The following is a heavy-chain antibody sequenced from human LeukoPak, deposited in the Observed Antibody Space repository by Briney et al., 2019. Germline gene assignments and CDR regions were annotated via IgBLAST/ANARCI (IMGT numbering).Heavy chain of an antibody. V-gene: IGHV3-7*03. J-gene: IGHJ6*02. CDR3: ARGGGLDV. CDR2: INHNGNVN. CDR1: GFTFSTYS. D-gene: IGHD3-16*01. Sequence: GGSLRLSCAASGFTFSTYSMNWARQAPGKGLEWVASINHNGNVNYYVDSVKGRFTISRDNAKNSLYLQMSNLRAEDTAVYSCARGGGLDVWGQGATVTVSS.